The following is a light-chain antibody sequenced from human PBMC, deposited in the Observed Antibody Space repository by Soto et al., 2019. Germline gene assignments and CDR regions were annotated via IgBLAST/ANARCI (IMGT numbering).Light chain of an antibody. Sequence: EIVMTQSPASLSVSPGERATLSCRASQSVSSNLAWYQQKPGQAPRLLIYGASTRTTGTPARFSGSGSGTEFTLTISSLQSEDFAVYYCQQYNNWPAWTFGKGTKVEIK. CDR2: GAS. CDR1: QSVSSN. V-gene: IGKV3-15*01. CDR3: QQYNNWPAWT. J-gene: IGKJ1*01.